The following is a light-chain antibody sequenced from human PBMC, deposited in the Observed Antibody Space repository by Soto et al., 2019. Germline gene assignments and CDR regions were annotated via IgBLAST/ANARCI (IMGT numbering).Light chain of an antibody. J-gene: IGLJ1*01. CDR3: CSYAGSYSYV. Sequence: QSVLTQPRSVSGSPGQSVTISCTGTSSDVDDYNYVSWFQQHPGKAPKLMIYDVSERPSGVPDRFSGSKSGNTASLTISGLQAEDEADYYCCSYAGSYSYVFGTGTKVTVL. V-gene: IGLV2-11*01. CDR2: DVS. CDR1: SSDVDDYNY.